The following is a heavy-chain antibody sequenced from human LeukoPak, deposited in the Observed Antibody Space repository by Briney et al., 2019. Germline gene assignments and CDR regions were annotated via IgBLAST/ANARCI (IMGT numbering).Heavy chain of an antibody. CDR3: ARGDSSGSDLYFDY. Sequence: SETLSLTCTVSGGSISSYYWSWIRQPAGKGLEWIGRIYTSGSTNYNPSLKSRVTMSVDTSKNQFSLKLSSVTAADTAVYYCARGDSSGSDLYFDYWGQGTLVTVSS. CDR2: IYTSGST. D-gene: IGHD6-19*01. V-gene: IGHV4-4*07. J-gene: IGHJ4*02. CDR1: GGSISSYY.